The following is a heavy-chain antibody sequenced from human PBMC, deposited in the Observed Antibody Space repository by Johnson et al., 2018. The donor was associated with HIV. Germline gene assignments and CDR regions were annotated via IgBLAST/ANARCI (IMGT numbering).Heavy chain of an antibody. CDR2: ISYAGSNK. J-gene: IGHJ3*02. CDR1: GFTFSSYA. CDR3: AKDYRYGGNSAFDI. D-gene: IGHD4-23*01. V-gene: IGHV3-30*04. Sequence: QEKLVESGGGVVQPGRSLRLSCAASGFTFSSYAMHWVRQAPGKGLEWVAVISYAGSNKYYADSVKGRFTISRDNSKNTLYLQMNRLRAEDTAVYDCAKDYRYGGNSAFDIWGQGTMVTVSS.